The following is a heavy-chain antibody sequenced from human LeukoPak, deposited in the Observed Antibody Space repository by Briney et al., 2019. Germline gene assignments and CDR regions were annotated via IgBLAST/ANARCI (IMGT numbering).Heavy chain of an antibody. CDR3: ARGDYDYVWGSYRNYYFDY. Sequence: GGSLRLSCAASGFTFSSYAMSWVRQAPGKGLEWVSAISGSGGSTYYADSAKGRFTISRDNSKNTLYLQMNSLRAEDTAVYYCARGDYDYVWGSYRNYYFDYWGQGTLVTVSS. V-gene: IGHV3-23*01. CDR2: ISGSGGST. CDR1: GFTFSSYA. J-gene: IGHJ4*02. D-gene: IGHD3-16*02.